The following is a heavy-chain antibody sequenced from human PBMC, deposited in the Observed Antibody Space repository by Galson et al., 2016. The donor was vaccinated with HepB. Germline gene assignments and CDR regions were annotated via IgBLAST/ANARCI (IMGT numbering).Heavy chain of an antibody. CDR3: ARRLTGAGTFDY. CDR1: GGAISGSSFY. V-gene: IGHV4-39*01. CDR2: IYYGGST. D-gene: IGHD6-19*01. J-gene: IGHJ4*02. Sequence: SETLSLTCSVSGGAISGSSFYWGWIRQPPGKRLEWIGSIYYGGSTYNSPSLKSRATMSVDTSKNQFSLKLSSVTAADTAVYYCARRLTGAGTFDYWGQGTLVTVSS.